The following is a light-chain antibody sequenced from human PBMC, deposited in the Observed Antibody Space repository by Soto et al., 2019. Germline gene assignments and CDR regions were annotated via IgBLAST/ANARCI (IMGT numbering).Light chain of an antibody. CDR3: QSYDSSVTLRV. CDR2: GNS. V-gene: IGLV1-40*01. Sequence: QLVLTQPPSVSGAPGQRVTISCNGSSSNIGAGYDVHWYQQLPGTAPKLLIYGNSNRPSGVPDRFSGSKSGTSASLAITGLQADDEADYYCQSYDSSVTLRVFGTGTKLTVL. J-gene: IGLJ1*01. CDR1: SSNIGAGYD.